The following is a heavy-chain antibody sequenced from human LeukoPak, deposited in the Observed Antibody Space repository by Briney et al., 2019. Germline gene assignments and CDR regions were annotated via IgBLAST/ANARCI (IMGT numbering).Heavy chain of an antibody. CDR3: ARDTYYHYYDSSGYYIDY. Sequence: GRSLTLSCAASGFTFSSYGMHWVRQAPGKGLEWVAVIWYDGSNKYYADSVKGRFTISRDNSKNTLYLQMNSLRAEDTAVYYCARDTYYHYYDSSGYYIDYWGQGTLVTVSS. J-gene: IGHJ4*02. V-gene: IGHV3-33*01. CDR2: IWYDGSNK. D-gene: IGHD3-22*01. CDR1: GFTFSSYG.